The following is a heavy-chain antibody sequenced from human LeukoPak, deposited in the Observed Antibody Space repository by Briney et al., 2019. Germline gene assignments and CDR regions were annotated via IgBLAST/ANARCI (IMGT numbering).Heavy chain of an antibody. Sequence: SETLSLTCAVYGGSFSGYYWSWIRQPPGKGLEWIGEINHSGSTNYNPSLKSRVTISVDTSKNQFSLKLSSVTAADTAVYYCARRGRIRYGIVGALCDYWGQGTLVTVSS. V-gene: IGHV4-34*01. CDR3: ARRGRIRYGIVGALCDY. CDR2: INHSGST. D-gene: IGHD1-26*01. CDR1: GGSFSGYY. J-gene: IGHJ4*02.